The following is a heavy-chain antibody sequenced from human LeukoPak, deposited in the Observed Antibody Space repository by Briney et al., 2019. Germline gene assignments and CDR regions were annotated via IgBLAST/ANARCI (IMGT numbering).Heavy chain of an antibody. CDR2: IWYDGSNK. V-gene: IGHV3-33*01. D-gene: IGHD2-2*01. J-gene: IGHJ6*02. CDR1: GFTFSSYG. CDR3: ARDTKYCSSTSCSASMDV. Sequence: GGSLRLSCAASGFTFSSYGMHWVRQAPGKGLEWVAVIWYDGSNKYYADSVKGRFTISRDNSKNTLYLQMNSLRAEDTAMYYCARDTKYCSSTSCSASMDVWGQGTTVTVSS.